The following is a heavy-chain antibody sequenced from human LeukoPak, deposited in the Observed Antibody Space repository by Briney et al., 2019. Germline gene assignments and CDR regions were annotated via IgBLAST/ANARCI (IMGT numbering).Heavy chain of an antibody. CDR1: GYSFTGYF. D-gene: IGHD2-8*01. V-gene: IGHV1-2*02. CDR3: VRELRGLGYCTIIGCQTYVY. CDR2: INPNNGDT. Sequence: ASLNVSCKASGYSFTGYFINWLRQAPGQGLEWMGRINPNNGDTNYGQTFQGRVIMTRDTSISTAYMQLSSLRSDDTALYYCVRELRGLGYCTIIGCQTYVYWGQGTQVIVSS. J-gene: IGHJ4*02.